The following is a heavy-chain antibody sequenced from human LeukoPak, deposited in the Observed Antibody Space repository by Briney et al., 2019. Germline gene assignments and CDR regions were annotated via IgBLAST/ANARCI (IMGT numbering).Heavy chain of an antibody. V-gene: IGHV3-30*02. Sequence: SGGSLRLSCAASGFTFSSYGMHWVRQAPGKGLEWVAFTRYDGSNKYYADSVKGRFTISRDNSKNTLYLQMNSLRAEDTAVYYCAKDYCSSTSCYNNYFDYWGQGTLVTVSS. CDR1: GFTFSSYG. CDR3: AKDYCSSTSCYNNYFDY. J-gene: IGHJ4*02. D-gene: IGHD2-2*02. CDR2: TRYDGSNK.